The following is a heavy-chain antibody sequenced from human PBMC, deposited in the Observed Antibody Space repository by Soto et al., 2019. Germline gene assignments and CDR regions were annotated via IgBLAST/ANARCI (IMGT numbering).Heavy chain of an antibody. V-gene: IGHV4-31*03. Sequence: QVQLQESGPGLVKPSQTLSLTCTVSGGSISSGGYYWSWIRQHPGKGLEWIGYIYYSGSTHYNPSLKSRVXXAXDXYKNQFSRKLSSVTAAETAVYYCARDTTTKGDAFDIWGQGTMVTVSS. J-gene: IGHJ3*02. D-gene: IGHD1-1*01. CDR3: ARDTTTKGDAFDI. CDR1: GGSISSGGYY. CDR2: IYYSGST.